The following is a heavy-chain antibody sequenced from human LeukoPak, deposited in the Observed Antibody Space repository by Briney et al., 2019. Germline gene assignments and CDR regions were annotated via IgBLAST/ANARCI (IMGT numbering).Heavy chain of an antibody. J-gene: IGHJ5*02. V-gene: IGHV3-48*03. D-gene: IGHD6-19*01. CDR2: ISSSGSTI. Sequence: GGSLRLSCAASGFTFSSYEMNWVRQAPGKGLEWVSYISSSGSTIYYADSVKGRFTISRDNSKNTLYLQMNSLRAEDTAVYYCAKDLKGSGWYPNWFDPWGQGTLVTVSS. CDR3: AKDLKGSGWYPNWFDP. CDR1: GFTFSSYE.